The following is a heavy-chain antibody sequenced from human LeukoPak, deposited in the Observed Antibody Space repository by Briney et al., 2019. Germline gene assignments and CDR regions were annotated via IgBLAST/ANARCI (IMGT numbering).Heavy chain of an antibody. CDR1: GFTFSSDS. J-gene: IGHJ3*02. Sequence: SGGSLRLSCAASGFTFSSDSMNWVRQAPGKGLEWGSSISSSRSDIYYADSVKGRFTISRDNDKNSLYLQMNSLRAEDTAVYYCARDGMNAFDIWGQGTMVTVSS. CDR3: ARDGMNAFDI. V-gene: IGHV3-21*01. CDR2: ISSSRSDI. D-gene: IGHD1-14*01.